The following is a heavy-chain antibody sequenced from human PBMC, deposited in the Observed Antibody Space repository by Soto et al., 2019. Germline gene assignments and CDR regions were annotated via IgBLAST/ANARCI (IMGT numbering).Heavy chain of an antibody. J-gene: IGHJ4*02. CDR3: ARGGRWLQLQWGVLRY. V-gene: IGHV3-53*01. CDR1: GFTVSSNY. Sequence: EVQLVESGGGLIQPGGSLRLSCAASGFTVSSNYMSWVRQAPGKGLEWVSVIYSGGSTYYADSVKGRFTISRDNSKNTLYLQMNSMRAEDTAVYDCARGGRWLQLQWGVLRYWGQGTLVTVSS. CDR2: IYSGGST. D-gene: IGHD5-12*01.